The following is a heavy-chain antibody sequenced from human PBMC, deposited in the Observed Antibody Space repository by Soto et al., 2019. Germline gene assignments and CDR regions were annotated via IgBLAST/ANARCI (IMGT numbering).Heavy chain of an antibody. CDR3: ARGGTSGSAVFNWFDP. CDR1: GASVSTYS. Sequence: QLQLQESGPGLVKPSGTLSLTCSVTGASVSTYSWSWIRQSPVKGLEWIGYIHYSGGTNYTPSLRSRITISVDTSKNPLSLHLTSLTAADTAVYSCARGGTSGSAVFNWFDPWGQGTLVTVSS. CDR2: IHYSGGT. J-gene: IGHJ5*02. D-gene: IGHD3-10*01. V-gene: IGHV4-59*02.